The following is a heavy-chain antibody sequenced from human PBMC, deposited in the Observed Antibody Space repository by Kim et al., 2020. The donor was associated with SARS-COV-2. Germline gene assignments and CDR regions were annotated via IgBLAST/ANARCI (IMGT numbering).Heavy chain of an antibody. D-gene: IGHD6-19*01. V-gene: IGHV1-2*02. Sequence: TNYAQKFQGRVTMTRDTSISTAYMELSRLRSDDTAVYYCAKGIAVAGSDYWGQGTLVTVSS. J-gene: IGHJ4*02. CDR2: T. CDR3: AKGIAVAGSDY.